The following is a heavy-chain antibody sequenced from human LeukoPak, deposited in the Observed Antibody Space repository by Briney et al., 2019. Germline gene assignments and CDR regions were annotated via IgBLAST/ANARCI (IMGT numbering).Heavy chain of an antibody. Sequence: GGSLRLSCAGSGFTFNTSAMSWVRQAPGKGLGWVSAISGSGRSTYYTDSVRGRFTISRDNSKNTLYLQMNSLRAEDTAVYFCAKGRGTRVYNWFDTWGQGIVVTVSS. CDR3: AKGRGTRVYNWFDT. D-gene: IGHD1-26*01. CDR2: ISGSGRST. CDR1: GFTFNTSA. J-gene: IGHJ5*02. V-gene: IGHV3-23*01.